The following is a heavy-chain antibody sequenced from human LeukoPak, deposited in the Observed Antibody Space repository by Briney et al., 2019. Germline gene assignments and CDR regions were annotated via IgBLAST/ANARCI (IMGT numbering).Heavy chain of an antibody. V-gene: IGHV1-18*01. CDR2: ISAYNGNT. CDR3: ARGLPREAAAGTGFDY. Sequence: GASVKVSCKASGYTFTSCGISWVRQAPGQGLEWMGWISAYNGNTNYAQKLQGRVTMTTDTSTSTAYMELRSLRSDDTAVYYCARGLPREAAAGTGFDYWGQGTLVTVSS. J-gene: IGHJ4*02. D-gene: IGHD6-13*01. CDR1: GYTFTSCG.